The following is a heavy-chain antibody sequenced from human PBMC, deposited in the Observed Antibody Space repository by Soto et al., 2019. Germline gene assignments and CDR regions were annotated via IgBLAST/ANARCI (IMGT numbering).Heavy chain of an antibody. CDR1: GFTFSSYW. Sequence: EVQLVESGGGLVQPGGSLRLSCAASGFTFSSYWMHWVRQAPGKGLVWVSRIKNDGSSTSYADSVKGRFTASRDNAKNTLYLQMNSLRAEDTDVYVCARDVQHQSLDYWVQGTLVTVSS. D-gene: IGHD5-18*01. CDR3: ARDVQHQSLDY. J-gene: IGHJ4*02. CDR2: IKNDGSST. V-gene: IGHV3-74*01.